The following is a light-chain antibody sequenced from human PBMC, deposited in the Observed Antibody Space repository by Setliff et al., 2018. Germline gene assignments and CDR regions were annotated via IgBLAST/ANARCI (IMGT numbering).Light chain of an antibody. J-gene: IGLJ1*01. V-gene: IGLV2-14*01. CDR2: DVS. CDR1: SSDVGAYNY. CDR3: SSYTNISPYYV. Sequence: QSALPQPASVSGSPGQSITISCTGTSSDVGAYNYISWYQQYPGKAPKLMIYDVSKWPSGVSNRFPGSKSGNTASLTISGLQAEDEADYYCSSYTNISPYYVFGTGTRSPS.